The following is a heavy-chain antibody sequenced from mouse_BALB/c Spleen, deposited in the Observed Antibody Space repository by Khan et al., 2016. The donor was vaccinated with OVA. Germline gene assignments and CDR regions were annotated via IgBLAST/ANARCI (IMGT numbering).Heavy chain of an antibody. V-gene: IGHV5-12-2*01. CDR3: ARHGNYVSFDY. CDR2: ISNGGGSI. J-gene: IGHJ2*01. D-gene: IGHD2-1*01. CDR1: GFTFSSYI. Sequence: EVELVESGGGLVQPGGSLKLSCAASGFTFSSYIMSWVRQTPEKRLEWVAYISNGGGSIYYLDTVKGRFTISRDNAKNTLYLQMSSLKSEDTAMYYCARHGNYVSFDYWGQGTTLTVSS.